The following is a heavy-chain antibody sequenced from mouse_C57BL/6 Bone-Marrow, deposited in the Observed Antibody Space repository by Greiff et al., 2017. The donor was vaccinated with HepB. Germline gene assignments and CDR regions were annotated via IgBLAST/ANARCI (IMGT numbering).Heavy chain of an antibody. CDR3: ARRGTAQAAWFAY. Sequence: QVQLKESGAELARPGASVKMSCKASGYTFTSYTMHWVKQRPGQGLEWIGYINPSSGYTKYNQKFKDKATLTADKSSSTAYMQLSSLTSEDSAVYYCARRGTAQAAWFAYWGQGTLVTVSA. CDR2: INPSSGYT. V-gene: IGHV1-4*01. CDR1: GYTFTSYT. D-gene: IGHD3-2*02. J-gene: IGHJ3*01.